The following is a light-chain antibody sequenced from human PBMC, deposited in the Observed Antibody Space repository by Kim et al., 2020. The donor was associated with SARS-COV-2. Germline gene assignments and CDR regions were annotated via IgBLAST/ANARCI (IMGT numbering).Light chain of an antibody. Sequence: SASVGDSVTITCRASQGISSYLAWYQQKPGKAPELLIYAASTLQSGVPSRFSGSGSGTDFTLTISSLQPEDFATYYCQQLNSYPYTFGQGTKLEI. J-gene: IGKJ2*01. CDR1: QGISSY. CDR2: AAS. V-gene: IGKV1-9*01. CDR3: QQLNSYPYT.